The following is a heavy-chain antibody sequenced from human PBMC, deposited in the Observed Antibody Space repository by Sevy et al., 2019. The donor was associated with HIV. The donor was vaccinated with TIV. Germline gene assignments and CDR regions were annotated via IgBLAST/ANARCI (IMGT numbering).Heavy chain of an antibody. CDR2: IYTSGST. D-gene: IGHD5-18*01. Sequence: SETLSLTCTVSGGSISSGSYYWSWIRQPAGKGLEWIGRIYTSGSTNYNPSLKSRVTISVDTSKNQFSLKLSSVTAADTAVYYCARDADTAMDYYYYYYMDVWGKGTTVTVSS. CDR1: GGSISSGSYY. V-gene: IGHV4-61*02. CDR3: ARDADTAMDYYYYYYMDV. J-gene: IGHJ6*03.